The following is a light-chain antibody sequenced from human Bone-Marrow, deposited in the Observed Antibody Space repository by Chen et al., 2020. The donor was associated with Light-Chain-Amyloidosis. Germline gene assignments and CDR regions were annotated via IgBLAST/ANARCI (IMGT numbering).Light chain of an antibody. CDR3: SSYTITNTLV. J-gene: IGLJ1*01. CDR2: EVT. CDR1: SSDVGGDNH. V-gene: IGLV2-14*01. Sequence: QSALTQPASVSGSPGQSITISGTGTSSDVGGDNHVSWYQQHPDQAPKLMIYEVTNRPSWVPDRFSGSKSDNTASLTISGLQTEDEADYFCSSYTITNTLVFGSGTRVTVL.